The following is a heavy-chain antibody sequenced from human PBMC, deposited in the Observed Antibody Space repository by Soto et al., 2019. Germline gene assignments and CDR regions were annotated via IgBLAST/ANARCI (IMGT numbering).Heavy chain of an antibody. J-gene: IGHJ4*02. CDR1: GYTFTGYY. D-gene: IGHD2-15*01. CDR3: ARGGIICSGGSCYFDY. V-gene: IGHV1-2*04. CDR2: INPNSGGT. Sequence: ASVKVSCKASGYTFTGYYMHWVRQAPGQGLEGMGWINPNSGGTNYAQKFQGWVTMTRDTSISTAYMELSRLRSDDTAVYYCARGGIICSGGSCYFDYWGQGTLVTVSS.